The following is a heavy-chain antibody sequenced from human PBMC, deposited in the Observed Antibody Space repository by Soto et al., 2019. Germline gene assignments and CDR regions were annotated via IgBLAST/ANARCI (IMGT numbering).Heavy chain of an antibody. CDR1: GFTFSDYG. J-gene: IGHJ4*02. Sequence: GGSLRLTCAVAGFTFSDYGMHWVRQAPGKGLEWGAVMSYAGTYKYYADSVKGRFTISRDLSGNTLFLQMNSLRLEDTAVYFCAKEMYPRTVLDSSSPWGDYWGQGTLVTVSS. D-gene: IGHD6-6*01. CDR3: AKEMYPRTVLDSSSPWGDY. V-gene: IGHV3-30*18. CDR2: MSYAGTYK.